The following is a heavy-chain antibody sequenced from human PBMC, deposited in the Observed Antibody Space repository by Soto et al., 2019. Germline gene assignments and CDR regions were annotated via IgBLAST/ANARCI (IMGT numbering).Heavy chain of an antibody. CDR3: ARGPDSSGNNWFDP. CDR2: INHSGST. CDR1: GGSFSGYY. J-gene: IGHJ5*02. V-gene: IGHV4-34*01. Sequence: GTLSLTCAVYGGSFSGYYWSWIRQPPGKGLEWIGEINHSGSTNYNPSLKSRVTISVDTSKNQFSLKLSSVTAADTAVYYCARGPDSSGNNWFDPWGQGTLVTVSS. D-gene: IGHD3-22*01.